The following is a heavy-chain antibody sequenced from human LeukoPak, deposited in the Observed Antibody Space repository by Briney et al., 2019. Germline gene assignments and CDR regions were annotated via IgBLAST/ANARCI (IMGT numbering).Heavy chain of an antibody. CDR3: ARLWSDSSGYSPPGGAEY. Sequence: GEPLQSPLQGFGFRFTRYLIGWGRPRPGKGVEWMGMIYPGDSDTRYSTASQGQVTISADKSISTAYLQCSSLKASDTATYYSARLWSDSSGYSPPGGAEYWGQGTLVTVAS. J-gene: IGHJ4*02. CDR2: IYPGDSDT. D-gene: IGHD3-22*01. V-gene: IGHV5-51*01. CDR1: GFRFTRYL.